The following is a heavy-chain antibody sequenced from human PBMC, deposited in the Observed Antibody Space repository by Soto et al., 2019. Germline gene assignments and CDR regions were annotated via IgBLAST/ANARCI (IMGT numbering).Heavy chain of an antibody. D-gene: IGHD4-17*01. Sequence: SETLSLTCTVSGGSISSGGYYWGWIRQHPGKGLEWIGSIYYSGSTFDNPSLKNRVTISVDTSKKQFSLKVSLVTAADTAVYYCARHFMTTVTDYYFDYWGQGTLVTVSS. J-gene: IGHJ4*02. CDR2: IYYSGST. CDR1: GGSISSGGYY. V-gene: IGHV4-39*01. CDR3: ARHFMTTVTDYYFDY.